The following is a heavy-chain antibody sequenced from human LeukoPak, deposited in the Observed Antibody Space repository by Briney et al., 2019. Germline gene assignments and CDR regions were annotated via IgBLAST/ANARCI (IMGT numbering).Heavy chain of an antibody. CDR1: GFTFSSYS. D-gene: IGHD3-10*01. CDR2: IRYDGSNK. Sequence: PGGSLRLSCAASGFTFSSYSMNWVRQAPGKGLEWVAFIRYDGSNKYYADSVKGRFTISRDSSKNTLYLQMNSLRAEDTAVYYCAKGSGSYYLDYYWGQGTLVTVSS. CDR3: AKGSGSYYLDYY. V-gene: IGHV3-30*02. J-gene: IGHJ4*02.